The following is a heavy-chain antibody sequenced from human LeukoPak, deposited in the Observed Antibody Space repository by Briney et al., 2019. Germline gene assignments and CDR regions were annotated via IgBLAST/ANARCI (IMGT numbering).Heavy chain of an antibody. J-gene: IGHJ4*02. V-gene: IGHV3-30*04. CDR2: ISYDGSNK. CDR1: GFTFSTYA. Sequence: GGSLRLSCAASGFTFSTYAMHWVRQAPGKGLEWVAVISYDGSNKSYADSVKGRFTISRDNSKNTLYLQMNSLRAEDTAVYYCASEGDYWGQGTLVTVSS. CDR3: ASEGDY.